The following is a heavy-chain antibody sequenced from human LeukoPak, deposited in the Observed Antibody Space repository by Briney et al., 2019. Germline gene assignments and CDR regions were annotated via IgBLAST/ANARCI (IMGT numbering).Heavy chain of an antibody. V-gene: IGHV4-4*02. Sequence: SGTLSLTCAVSGGSISSSNWWSWVRQPPGKGLEWIGEIYHSGSTNYNPSLKSRVTISVDKSKNQFSLKLSSVTAADTAVYYCAREADYYGSGSRFGYFDYWGQGTLVTVSS. CDR1: GGSISSSNW. CDR2: IYHSGST. D-gene: IGHD3-10*01. J-gene: IGHJ4*02. CDR3: AREADYYGSGSRFGYFDY.